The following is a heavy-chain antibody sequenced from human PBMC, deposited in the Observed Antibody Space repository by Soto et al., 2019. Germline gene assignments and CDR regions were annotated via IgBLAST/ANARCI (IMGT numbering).Heavy chain of an antibody. V-gene: IGHV4-59*12. CDR1: GGSISSYY. D-gene: IGHD5-12*01. Sequence: SETLSLTCTVSGGSISSYYWSWIRQPPGKGLEWIGYIYYSGSTNYNPSLKSRVTISVDTSKNQFSLKLSSVTAADTAVYYCAREYSGYEGFFDYWGQGTLVTVSS. CDR2: IYYSGST. CDR3: AREYSGYEGFFDY. J-gene: IGHJ4*02.